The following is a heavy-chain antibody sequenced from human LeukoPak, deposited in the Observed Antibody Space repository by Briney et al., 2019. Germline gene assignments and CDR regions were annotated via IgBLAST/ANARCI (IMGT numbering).Heavy chain of an antibody. CDR1: GGSIDSDY. Sequence: PSETLSLTCTVSGGSIDSDYWSWIRQPPGKGLEWIGERYNSGYPNYGPSLKSRVTMSLDTSKNQFSLTLNSVTAADTAVYYCAKQGRTFYYVSGGYHIYDYFDSWGQGALVTVSS. D-gene: IGHD3-22*01. J-gene: IGHJ4*02. CDR3: AKQGRTFYYVSGGYHIYDYFDS. CDR2: RYNSGYP. V-gene: IGHV4-59*08.